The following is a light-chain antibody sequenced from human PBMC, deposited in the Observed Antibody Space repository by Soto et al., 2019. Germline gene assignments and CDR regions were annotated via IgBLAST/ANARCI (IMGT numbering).Light chain of an antibody. CDR3: QQYGGSPRT. V-gene: IGKV3-20*01. J-gene: IGKJ1*01. Sequence: EIVLTQSPGTLSLSPGERATLSCRASESVSSSYLAWYQQKPGQAPRLLIYGASPRATGIPDRFSGSGSGTDFTLTLSMLEPEDSAVYYCQQYGGSPRTFGQGTKVELK. CDR2: GAS. CDR1: ESVSSSY.